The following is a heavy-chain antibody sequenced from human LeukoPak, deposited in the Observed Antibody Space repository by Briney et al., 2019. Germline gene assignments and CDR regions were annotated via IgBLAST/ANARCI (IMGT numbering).Heavy chain of an antibody. D-gene: IGHD6-13*01. CDR2: IYHSGST. CDR3: ARGEGPGYSSSWYFDNWFDP. J-gene: IGHJ5*02. CDR1: GYSISSGYY. Sequence: SETLSLTCTVSGYSISSGYYWGWIRQPPGKGLEWIGSIYHSGSTYYNPSLKSRVTISVDTSKNQFSLKLSSVTAADTAVYYCARGEGPGYSSSWYFDNWFDPWGQGTPGHRLL. V-gene: IGHV4-38-2*02.